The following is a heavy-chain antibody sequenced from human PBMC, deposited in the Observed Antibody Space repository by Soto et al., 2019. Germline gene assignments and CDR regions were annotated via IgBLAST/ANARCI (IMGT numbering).Heavy chain of an antibody. D-gene: IGHD4-17*01. CDR1: GFTFSSYS. Sequence: EVQLVESGGGLVKPGGSLRLSCAASGFTFSSYSMNWVRQAPGKGLEWVSSISSSSSYIYYADSVKGRFTISRDNAKNSLYLQMNSLRAEDTAVYYCARAGGDYGGYFDYWGQGTLVTVSS. J-gene: IGHJ4*02. CDR3: ARAGGDYGGYFDY. V-gene: IGHV3-21*04. CDR2: ISSSSSYI.